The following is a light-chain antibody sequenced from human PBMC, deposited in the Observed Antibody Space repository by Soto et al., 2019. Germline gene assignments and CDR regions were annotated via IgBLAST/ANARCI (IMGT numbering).Light chain of an antibody. CDR1: SGHSSYA. CDR2: LNSDGSH. Sequence: QPVLTQSPSASASLGASVKLTCTLSSGHSSYAIAWHQQQPEKGPRYLMKLNSDGSHSKGDGIPDRFSGSSSGAERYLTISSLQSEDEADYYSQTWGTGIRVFGGETKLTAL. V-gene: IGLV4-69*01. CDR3: QTWGTGIRV. J-gene: IGLJ3*02.